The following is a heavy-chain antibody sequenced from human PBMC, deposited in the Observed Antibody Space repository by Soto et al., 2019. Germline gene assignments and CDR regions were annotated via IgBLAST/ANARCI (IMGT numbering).Heavy chain of an antibody. Sequence: SETLSLTCTVSGGSISSYYWSWIRQPPGKGLEWIGYIYHSGSTYYNPSLKSRVTISVDRSKNQFSLKLSSVTAADTAVYYCARGAPVSIQHWGQGTLVTVSS. CDR3: ARGAPVSIQH. V-gene: IGHV4-59*12. J-gene: IGHJ1*01. CDR1: GGSISSYY. CDR2: IYHSGST.